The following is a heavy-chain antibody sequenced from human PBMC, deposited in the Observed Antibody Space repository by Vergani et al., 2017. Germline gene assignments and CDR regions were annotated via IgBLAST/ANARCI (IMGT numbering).Heavy chain of an antibody. CDR1: GGSISSYY. Sequence: QVQLQESGPGLVKPSETLSLTCTVSGGSISSYYWSWIRQPPGKGLEWIGYIYYSGSTNYNPSLKSRVTISVDTSKNQCSLKLSSVTAADTAVYYCARGGFTVTPYYFDYWGQGTLVTVSS. CDR2: IYYSGST. CDR3: ARGGFTVTPYYFDY. V-gene: IGHV4-59*01. D-gene: IGHD4-17*01. J-gene: IGHJ4*02.